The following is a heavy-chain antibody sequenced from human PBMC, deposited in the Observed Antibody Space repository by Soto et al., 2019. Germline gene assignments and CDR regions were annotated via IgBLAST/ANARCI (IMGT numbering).Heavy chain of an antibody. CDR3: ANDYCSGGSCYSWLNWFDP. CDR2: ISGSGDST. V-gene: IGHV3-23*01. Sequence: GGSLRLSCAASGFTLSSYAMSWVRQAPGKGLERVSAISGSGDSTYYADSVKGRFTISRDSSKNTLYLQMNSLRAEDTAVYYCANDYCSGGSCYSWLNWFDPWGQGTLVTVSS. D-gene: IGHD2-15*01. J-gene: IGHJ5*02. CDR1: GFTLSSYA.